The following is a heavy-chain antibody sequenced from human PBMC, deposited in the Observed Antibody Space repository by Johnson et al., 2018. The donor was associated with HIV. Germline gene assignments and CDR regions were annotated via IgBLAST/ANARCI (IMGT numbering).Heavy chain of an antibody. J-gene: IGHJ3*02. D-gene: IGHD6-6*01. CDR1: GFTVSSNY. Sequence: VQLVESGGGVVRPGGSLRLSCAASGFTVSSNYMSWVRQAPGKGLEWVSVIYSGGSTIYYADSVKGRFTISWDNAKNSLYLQMNSLRAEDTAVYYCARVFYRYSSSSTAAFDIWGQGTMVTVSS. CDR2: IYSGGSTI. CDR3: ARVFYRYSSSSTAAFDI. V-gene: IGHV3-66*01.